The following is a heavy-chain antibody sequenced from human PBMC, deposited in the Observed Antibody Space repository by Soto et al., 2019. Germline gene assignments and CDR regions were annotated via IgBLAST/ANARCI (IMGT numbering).Heavy chain of an antibody. V-gene: IGHV3-30*03. CDR2: ISYDGSNK. Sequence: KGLEWAAVISYDGSNKYYADSVKGRFTISRDNSKNTLYLQMDSLRGEDTAVYHCARGEASSSVGHYYYGMDVWGQGTTVTVSS. CDR3: ARGEASSSVGHYYYGMDV. J-gene: IGHJ6*02. D-gene: IGHD1-26*01.